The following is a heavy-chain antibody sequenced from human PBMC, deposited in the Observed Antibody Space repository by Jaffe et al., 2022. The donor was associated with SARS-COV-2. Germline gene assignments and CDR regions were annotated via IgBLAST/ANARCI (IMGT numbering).Heavy chain of an antibody. J-gene: IGHJ5*02. CDR1: GYTFTSYA. CDR2: INAGNGNT. D-gene: IGHD3-10*01. Sequence: QVQLVQSGAEVKKPGASVKVSCKASGYTFTSYAMHWVRQAPGQRLEWMGWINAGNGNTKYSQKFQGRVTITRDTSASTAYMELSSLRSEDTAVYYCAREWIYGSGSYYNWFDPWGQGTLVTVSS. CDR3: AREWIYGSGSYYNWFDP. V-gene: IGHV1-3*01.